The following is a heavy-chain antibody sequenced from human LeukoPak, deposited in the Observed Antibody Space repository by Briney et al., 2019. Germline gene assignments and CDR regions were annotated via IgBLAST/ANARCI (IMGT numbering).Heavy chain of an antibody. V-gene: IGHV4-61*02. CDR2: IYTSGST. CDR3: ARDIGRFGELFSDY. J-gene: IGHJ4*02. Sequence: SQTLSLTCTVSGGSISSGSYYWSWIRQPAGKGLERIGRIYTSGSTNYNPSLKSRVTISVDTSKNQFSLKLSSVTAADTAVYYCARDIGRFGELFSDYWGQGTLVTVSS. D-gene: IGHD3-10*01. CDR1: GGSISSGSYY.